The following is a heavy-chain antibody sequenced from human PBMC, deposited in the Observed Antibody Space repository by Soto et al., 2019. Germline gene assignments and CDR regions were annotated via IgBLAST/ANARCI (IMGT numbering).Heavy chain of an antibody. D-gene: IGHD3-22*01. CDR2: ISSSGDTI. CDR3: AREPYYYDSSGYPGYFDY. CDR1: GFTFSDYY. V-gene: IGHV3-11*04. Sequence: GGSLRLSCAASGFTFSDYYMSWIRQAPGKGLEWVSYISSSGDTIYSADSVKGRFTISRDNAKNSLYLQMDSLRVEDTAVYYCAREPYYYDSSGYPGYFDYWGQGTLVTVSS. J-gene: IGHJ4*02.